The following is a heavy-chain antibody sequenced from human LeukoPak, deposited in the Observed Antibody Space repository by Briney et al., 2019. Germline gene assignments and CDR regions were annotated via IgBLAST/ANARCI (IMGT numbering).Heavy chain of an antibody. V-gene: IGHV3-23*01. CDR2: ISGSGGST. CDR3: ARADTPTARDYGDYQGFDY. CDR1: GFTFGTHT. J-gene: IGHJ4*02. D-gene: IGHD4-17*01. Sequence: GGSLRLSCAASGFTFGTHTMSWVRQAPEKGLEWVSGISGSGGSTYYADSVKGRFTISRDNSKNTLYLQMISLRAEDTAVYYCARADTPTARDYGDYQGFDYWGQGTLVTVSS.